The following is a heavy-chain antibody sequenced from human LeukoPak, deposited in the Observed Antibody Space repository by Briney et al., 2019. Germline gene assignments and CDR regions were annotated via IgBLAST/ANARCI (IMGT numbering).Heavy chain of an antibody. J-gene: IGHJ4*02. Sequence: PSETLSLTCAVSGYSVSSGYYWAWIRQPPGKGLEWIDSIVHSGSTYYNPSLKSRVTISVDTSKNQFSLNLSSVTAADTGVYYCARHGIGIVVVPAAIVGESDYWGRGTLVTVSS. CDR1: GYSVSSGYY. CDR3: ARHGIGIVVVPAAIVGESDY. D-gene: IGHD2-2*01. V-gene: IGHV4-38-2*01. CDR2: IVHSGST.